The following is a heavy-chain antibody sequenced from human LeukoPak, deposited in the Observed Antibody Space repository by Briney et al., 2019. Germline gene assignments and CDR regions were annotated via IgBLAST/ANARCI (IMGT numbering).Heavy chain of an antibody. Sequence: GGSLRLSCAASGFTFSTYEMNWVRQAPGKGLEWVSYIGSSGTMYYADSVKGRFTISRDNAKNSLYLQMNSLRAEDTAIYYCAREGRSGYDLTGYYGMDVWGKGTTVTVSS. V-gene: IGHV3-48*03. D-gene: IGHD5-12*01. CDR2: IGSSGTM. CDR1: GFTFSTYE. CDR3: AREGRSGYDLTGYYGMDV. J-gene: IGHJ6*04.